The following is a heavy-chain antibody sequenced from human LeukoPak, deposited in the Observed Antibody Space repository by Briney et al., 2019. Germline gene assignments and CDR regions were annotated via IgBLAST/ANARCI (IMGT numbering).Heavy chain of an antibody. CDR2: INPNSGGT. J-gene: IGHJ3*02. CDR1: GYTFTGYY. Sequence: ASVKVSCKASGYTFTGYYMHWVRQAPGQGLEWMGWINPNSGGTNYAQKFQGRVTMTRDTSISTAYMELRSLRSDDTAVYYCARVRSAYYYDSSGYIRDAFDIWGQGTMVTVSS. D-gene: IGHD3-22*01. V-gene: IGHV1-2*02. CDR3: ARVRSAYYYDSSGYIRDAFDI.